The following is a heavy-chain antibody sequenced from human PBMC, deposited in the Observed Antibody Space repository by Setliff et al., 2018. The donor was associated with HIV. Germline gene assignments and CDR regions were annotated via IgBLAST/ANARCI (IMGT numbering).Heavy chain of an antibody. D-gene: IGHD2-15*01. CDR2: VSSTNEIT. CDR1: GFIFSSHH. CDR3: ARDKDWAFDI. V-gene: IGHV3-48*01. Sequence: GSLRLSCPASGFIFSSHHMNWVRQAPGKGLEWISYVSSTNEITYADSVKGRFTISRDNAKKSLYLQMNNLRAEDTALYYCARDKDWAFDIWGQGTMVTVSS. J-gene: IGHJ3*02.